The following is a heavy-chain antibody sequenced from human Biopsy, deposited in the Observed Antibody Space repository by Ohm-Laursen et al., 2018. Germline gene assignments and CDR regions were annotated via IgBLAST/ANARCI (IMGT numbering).Heavy chain of an antibody. V-gene: IGHV4-34*01. Sequence: SDTLSLTWAVYGESFNGYYWSWIRQTPGKGLEWIGEINHSGRTNYNPSLKSRVTISVDTSKNQFSLKVRSVTAADTAVYYCVRGVDYYDPYHYCALDVWGQGTTVTVSS. CDR3: VRGVDYYDPYHYCALDV. CDR1: GESFNGYY. D-gene: IGHD3-22*01. CDR2: INHSGRT. J-gene: IGHJ6*02.